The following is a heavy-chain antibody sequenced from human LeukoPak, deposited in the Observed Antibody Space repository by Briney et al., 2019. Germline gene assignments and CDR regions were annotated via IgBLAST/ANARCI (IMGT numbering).Heavy chain of an antibody. J-gene: IGHJ4*02. D-gene: IGHD3-22*01. CDR3: ARSISGYTLDY. V-gene: IGHV1-2*02. CDR2: INPNNGGT. Sequence: ASVKVSCKASGYTFTGHYVHWVRQARGQGLEWMGRINPNNGGTNYAQGFQGRVTMTRDTSISTAYMELSSLRSDDTAVFYCARSISGYTLDYWGQGTLVTVPS. CDR1: GYTFTGHY.